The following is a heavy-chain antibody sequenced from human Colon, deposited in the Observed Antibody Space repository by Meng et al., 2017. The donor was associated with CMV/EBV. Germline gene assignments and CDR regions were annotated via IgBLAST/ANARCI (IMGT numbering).Heavy chain of an antibody. D-gene: IGHD5-18*01. V-gene: IGHV1-2*02. CDR1: GYTFTGYY. J-gene: IGHJ6*02. Sequence: ASVKVSCKASGYTFTGYYMHWVRQAPGQGLEWMGWINPNSGGTNYAQKFQGRVTMTRDTSISTAYMELSRLRSDDTAVYYCARDSTQTARVSWPLSYYYYGMDVWGQGTTVTVSS. CDR3: ARDSTQTARVSWPLSYYYYGMDV. CDR2: INPNSGGT.